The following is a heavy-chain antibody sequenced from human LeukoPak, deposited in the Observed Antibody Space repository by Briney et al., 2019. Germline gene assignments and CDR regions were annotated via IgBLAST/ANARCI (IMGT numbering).Heavy chain of an antibody. CDR1: GYTFTNYG. CDR3: ARAAKTVAGSSMIW. V-gene: IGHV1-18*01. CDR2: ISAYNGDT. D-gene: IGHD6-19*01. Sequence: ASVKVSCKASGYTFTNYGITWVRQAPGQGLEWMGWISAYNGDTNYAQKLQGRVTMTTDTSTSTAYMELTSLRSDDTAVYYCARAAKTVAGSSMIWWGQGTLVTVSS. J-gene: IGHJ4*02.